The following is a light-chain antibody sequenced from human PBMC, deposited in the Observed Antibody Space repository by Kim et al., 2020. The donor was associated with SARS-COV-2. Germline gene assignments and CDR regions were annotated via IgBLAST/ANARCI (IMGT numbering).Light chain of an antibody. CDR3: QQYGSLPWT. V-gene: IGKV3-20*01. J-gene: IGKJ1*01. CDR2: GAS. Sequence: SQGESARPSCGANQSVRSNYLAWYQQKPGQAPRVLIYGASSRATGIHDRFSGSGSGTEFTITIIRLEPEDFAVYYCQQYGSLPWTFAQGTKMDIK. CDR1: QSVRSNY.